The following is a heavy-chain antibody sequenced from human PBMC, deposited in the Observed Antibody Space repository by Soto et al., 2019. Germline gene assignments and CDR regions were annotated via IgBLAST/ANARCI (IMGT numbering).Heavy chain of an antibody. CDR1: GFTFSSYW. J-gene: IGHJ3*02. CDR2: INSDGSST. V-gene: IGHV3-74*01. Sequence: GGSLRLSCAASGFTFSSYWMHWVRQAPGKGLVWVSRINSDGSSTSYADSVKGRFTISRDNAKNTLYLQMNSLRAEDTAVYYCARAETYYDILTGYLESLDAFDIWGQGTMVTVSS. CDR3: ARAETYYDILTGYLESLDAFDI. D-gene: IGHD3-9*01.